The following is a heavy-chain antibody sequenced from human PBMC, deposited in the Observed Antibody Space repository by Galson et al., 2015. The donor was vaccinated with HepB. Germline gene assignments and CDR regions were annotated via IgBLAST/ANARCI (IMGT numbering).Heavy chain of an antibody. Sequence: SVKVSCKASGYTFTSYYMHWVRQAPGQGLEWMGIINPSGGSTSYAQKFQGRVTMTRDTSTSTVYMELSSLRSEDTAVYYCARGAPRYYDFWSGYYAFDYWGQGTLVTVSS. CDR1: GYTFTSYY. V-gene: IGHV1-46*01. CDR3: ARGAPRYYDFWSGYYAFDY. CDR2: INPSGGST. D-gene: IGHD3-3*01. J-gene: IGHJ4*02.